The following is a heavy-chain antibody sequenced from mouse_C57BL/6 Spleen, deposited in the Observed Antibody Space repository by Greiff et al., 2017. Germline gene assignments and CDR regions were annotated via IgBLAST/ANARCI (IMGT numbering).Heavy chain of an antibody. Sequence: QVQLQQSGAELVRPGASVTLSCKASGYTFTDYEMHWVKQTPVHGLEWIGAIDPETGGTAYNEKFKGKAILTADKSSSTAYMELRRLTSEYSAVYCGTSEFTVYYGSSDDYFDYWGQGTTLTVSS. CDR2: IDPETGGT. CDR3: TSEFTVYYGSSDDYFDY. D-gene: IGHD1-1*01. V-gene: IGHV1-15*01. CDR1: GYTFTDYE. J-gene: IGHJ2*01.